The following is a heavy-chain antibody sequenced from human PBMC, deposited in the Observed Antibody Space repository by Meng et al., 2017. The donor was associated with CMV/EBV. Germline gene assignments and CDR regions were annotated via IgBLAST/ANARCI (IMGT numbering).Heavy chain of an antibody. D-gene: IGHD3-3*01. V-gene: IGHV3-74*01. J-gene: IGHJ6*02. Sequence: GESLKISCAASGFTFSSYWMHWVRQVPGKGLVWVSHTNSDGSSTSYADSVKGRFTISRDNAKNTLYLQMNSLRAEDTAVYYCARDSRDYDFWSGRRRYYYYGMDVWGQGTTVTVSS. CDR2: TNSDGSST. CDR3: ARDSRDYDFWSGRRRYYYYGMDV. CDR1: GFTFSSYW.